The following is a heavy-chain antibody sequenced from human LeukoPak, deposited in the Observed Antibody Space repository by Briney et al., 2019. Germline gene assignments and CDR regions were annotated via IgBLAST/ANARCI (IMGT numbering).Heavy chain of an antibody. CDR2: IYHSGST. J-gene: IGHJ4*02. CDR3: ARDLATVTNEAGY. D-gene: IGHD4-17*01. CDR1: GGSISSGGYY. V-gene: IGHV4-30-2*01. Sequence: SETLSLTCTVSGGSISSGGYYWSWIRQPPGKSLEWIGYIYHSGSTYYNPSLKSRVTISVDRSKNQFSLKLSSVTAADTAVYYCARDLATVTNEAGYWGQGTLVTVSS.